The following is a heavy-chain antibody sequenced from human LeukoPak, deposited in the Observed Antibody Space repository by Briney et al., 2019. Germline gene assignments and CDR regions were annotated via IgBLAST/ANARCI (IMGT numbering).Heavy chain of an antibody. CDR3: AVYYYDSSGYYYYY. CDR2: LIPIFRAA. Sequence: GASVKVSCKASGGTFSSYAISWVRQAPGQGLEWMGGLIPIFRAANYAQKFQGRVMITTDESTSTAYMELSRLRSDDTAVYYCAVYYYDSSGYYYYYWGQGTLVTVSS. D-gene: IGHD3-22*01. J-gene: IGHJ4*02. CDR1: GGTFSSYA. V-gene: IGHV1-69*05.